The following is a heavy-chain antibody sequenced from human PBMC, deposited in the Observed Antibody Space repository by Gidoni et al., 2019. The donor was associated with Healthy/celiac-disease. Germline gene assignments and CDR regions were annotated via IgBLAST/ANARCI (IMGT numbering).Heavy chain of an antibody. D-gene: IGHD2-15*01. CDR2: IIPIFGTA. Sequence: QVQLVQSGAEVKKPGSSVKVSCKASGGTFSSSAISWVRQAPGQGLEWMGGIIPIFGTANYAHKFQGRVTITADESTSTAYMELSSLRSEDTAVYYCARDTRPYRYCSGGSCSNWFDPWGQGTLVTVSS. CDR1: GGTFSSSA. J-gene: IGHJ5*02. V-gene: IGHV1-69*01. CDR3: ARDTRPYRYCSGGSCSNWFDP.